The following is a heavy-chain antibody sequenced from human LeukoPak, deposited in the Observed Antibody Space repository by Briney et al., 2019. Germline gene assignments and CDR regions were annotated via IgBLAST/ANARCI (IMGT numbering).Heavy chain of an antibody. J-gene: IGHJ4*02. CDR3: AREIAYCGGDCYYFDY. CDR2: IYTSGST. CDR1: GGSISSYY. Sequence: SSETLSLTCTVSGGSISSYYWSWIRQPAGKGLEWIGRIYTSGSTNYNPSLKSRVTMSVDTSKNQFSLKLSSVTAADTAVYYCAREIAYCGGDCYYFDYWGQGTLVTVSS. V-gene: IGHV4-4*07. D-gene: IGHD2-21*02.